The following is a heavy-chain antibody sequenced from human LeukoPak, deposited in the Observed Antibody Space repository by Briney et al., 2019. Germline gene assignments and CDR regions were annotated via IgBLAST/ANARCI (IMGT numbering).Heavy chain of an antibody. J-gene: IGHJ4*02. CDR3: AKEFNRGLPDY. V-gene: IGHV3-30*18. Sequence: GGSLRLSCAASGFTLSTYGMHRVRRAPGQGPEGVAVISYDGSNEYYADSVKGRFTISRDNSKNTLYLQMSSLRAEDTAVYYCAKEFNRGLPDYWGQGTLVTVPS. D-gene: IGHD2-21*01. CDR1: GFTLSTYG. CDR2: ISYDGSNE.